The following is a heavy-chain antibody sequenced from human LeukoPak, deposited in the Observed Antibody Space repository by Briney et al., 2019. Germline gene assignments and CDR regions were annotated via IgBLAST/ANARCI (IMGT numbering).Heavy chain of an antibody. CDR2: FDPEDGET. J-gene: IGHJ3*02. D-gene: IGHD1-26*01. CDR1: GYTLTELF. CDR3: ATALRSGSSPKAFDI. V-gene: IGHV1-24*01. Sequence: ASVKVSCKVSGYTLTELFMHWVRQAPGKGLEWMGGFDPEDGETIYAQKFQGRVTMTEDTSTDTAYMELSSLRSEDTAVYYCATALRSGSSPKAFDIWGQGTMVTVSS.